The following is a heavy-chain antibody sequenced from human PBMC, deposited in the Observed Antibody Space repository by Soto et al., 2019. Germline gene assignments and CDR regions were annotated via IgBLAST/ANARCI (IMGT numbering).Heavy chain of an antibody. CDR1: GGSFSGYY. CDR2: INHSGST. CDR3: ARRRGSGAFAY. J-gene: IGHJ4*02. Sequence: QVQRQQWGAGLLKPSETLSLNCAVYGGSFSGYYWSWIRQPPGKGLEWIGEINHSGSTNYNPSLKSRVTISVHTSKNQFSLKLSSVTAADTAVYYWARRRGSGAFAYRGQGTLVTVSS. V-gene: IGHV4-34*01. D-gene: IGHD6-19*01.